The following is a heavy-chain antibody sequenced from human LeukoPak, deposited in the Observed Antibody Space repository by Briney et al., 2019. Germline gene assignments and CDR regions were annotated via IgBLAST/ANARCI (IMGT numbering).Heavy chain of an antibody. CDR3: ARDDCSGGSCYENWFDP. Sequence: SVKVSCKASGYTFTGYYMHWVRQAPGQGLEWMGWINPNSGGTNYAQKFQGRVTMTRDTSISTAYMELSRLRSDDTAVYYCARDDCSGGSCYENWFDPWDQGTPVTVSS. D-gene: IGHD2-15*01. CDR1: GYTFTGYY. CDR2: INPNSGGT. V-gene: IGHV1-2*02. J-gene: IGHJ5*02.